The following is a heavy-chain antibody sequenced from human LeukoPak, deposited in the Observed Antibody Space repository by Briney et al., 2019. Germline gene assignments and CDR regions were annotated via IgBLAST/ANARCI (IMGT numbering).Heavy chain of an antibody. CDR3: TGLYYDSSGYYY. D-gene: IGHD3-22*01. V-gene: IGHV3-66*01. CDR1: GFTVSSNY. CDR2: IYSGGST. Sequence: GGSLRLSCAASGFTVSSNYMSWVRQAPGKGLEWVSVIYSGGSTYYADSVKGRFTISRDNSKNTLYLQMNSLRAEGTAVYYCTGLYYDSSGYYYWGQGTLVTVSS. J-gene: IGHJ4*02.